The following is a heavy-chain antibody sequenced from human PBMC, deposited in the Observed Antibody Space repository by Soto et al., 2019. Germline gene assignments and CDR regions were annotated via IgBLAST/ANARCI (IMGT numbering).Heavy chain of an antibody. D-gene: IGHD2-15*01. CDR2: ISSSSSTI. CDR3: ARRAYCSGGSCYSASYYYYMDV. Sequence: GGSLRLSCAASGFTFSSYSMNWVRQAPGKGLEWVSYISSSSSTIYYADSVKGRFTISRDNAKNSLYLQMNSLRAEDTAVYYCARRAYCSGGSCYSASYYYYMDVWGKGTTVTVSS. CDR1: GFTFSSYS. V-gene: IGHV3-48*01. J-gene: IGHJ6*03.